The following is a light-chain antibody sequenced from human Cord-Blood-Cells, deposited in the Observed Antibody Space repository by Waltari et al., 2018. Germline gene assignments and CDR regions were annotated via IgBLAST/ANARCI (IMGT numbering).Light chain of an antibody. V-gene: IGLV1-47*01. CDR1: SSNIGRHY. Sequence: QSVLTLPPSASGTPGQRVTITCSGSSSNIGRHYVYWYQQLPGTAPKLLIYRNNQRPSGVPDRFSGSKSGTSASLAISGLRSEDEADYYCAAWDDSLSGRVFGGGTKLTVL. CDR3: AAWDDSLSGRV. CDR2: RNN. J-gene: IGLJ3*02.